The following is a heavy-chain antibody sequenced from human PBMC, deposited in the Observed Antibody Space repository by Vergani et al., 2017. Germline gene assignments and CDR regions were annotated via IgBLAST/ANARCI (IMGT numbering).Heavy chain of an antibody. D-gene: IGHD1-20*01. CDR1: GYSSPNYW. V-gene: IGHV5-51*01. Sequence: EVQLVQSGAEVKKPGESLKISCTGSGYSSPNYWIGWVRQMPGKGLEWMGIIYPGDSDTRYSPSFQGQVPISADKSISTAYLRWGSRKASDTAMYYCARCDECNWKREYWGQGTLGTVSS. J-gene: IGHJ4*02. CDR3: ARCDECNWKREY. CDR2: IYPGDSDT.